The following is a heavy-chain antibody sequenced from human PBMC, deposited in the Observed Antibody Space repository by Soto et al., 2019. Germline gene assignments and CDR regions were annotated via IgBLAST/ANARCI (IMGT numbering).Heavy chain of an antibody. D-gene: IGHD4-17*01. V-gene: IGHV4-30-4*01. CDR2: ISYSGTT. Sequence: PSETLSLTCTVSGGSISSGNYYWSWIRQPPGKGLEWIGFISYSGTTHYSASLRSRVSISVDTSKSQFSLDLSSVTAADTAVYYCATMGTPVTGLYYFDYWGQGTLVTVSS. CDR3: ATMGTPVTGLYYFDY. J-gene: IGHJ4*02. CDR1: GGSISSGNYY.